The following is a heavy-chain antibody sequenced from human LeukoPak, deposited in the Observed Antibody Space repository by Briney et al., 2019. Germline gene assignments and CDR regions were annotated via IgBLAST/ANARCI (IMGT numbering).Heavy chain of an antibody. J-gene: IGHJ4*02. CDR2: ISGSGGST. Sequence: GGSLRLSCAVSGFIVSDKHMTWVRQAPGKGLEWVSAISGSGGSTYYADSVKGRFTISRDNSKNTLYLQMNSLRAEDTAVYYCAHETDFDYWGQGTLVTVSS. V-gene: IGHV3-23*01. CDR1: GFIVSDKH. CDR3: AHETDFDY.